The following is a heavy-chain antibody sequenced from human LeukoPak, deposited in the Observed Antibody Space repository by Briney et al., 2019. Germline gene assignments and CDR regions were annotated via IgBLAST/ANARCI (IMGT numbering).Heavy chain of an antibody. Sequence: GASVKVSCKASGYTFTSYAMNWVRQAPGQGLEWMGWVNTNTGNPTYAQGFTGRFVFSLDTSVSTAYLQISSLKAEDTAVYYCPREPDDYGDYVEAFDIWGQGTMVTVSS. CDR2: VNTNTGNP. J-gene: IGHJ3*02. CDR3: PREPDDYGDYVEAFDI. V-gene: IGHV7-4-1*02. D-gene: IGHD4-17*01. CDR1: GYTFTSYA.